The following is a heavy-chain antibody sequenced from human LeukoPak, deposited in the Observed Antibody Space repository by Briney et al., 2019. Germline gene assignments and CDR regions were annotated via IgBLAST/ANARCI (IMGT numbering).Heavy chain of an antibody. CDR3: ARGTKYYDFWSGLTRANYYYYGMDV. CDR1: GGTFSSYA. CDR2: IIPIFGTA. D-gene: IGHD3-3*01. Sequence: ASVKVSCKASGGTFSSYAISWVRQAPGQGFEWMGGIIPIFGTANYAQKFQGRVTITADESTSTAYMELSSPRSEDTAVYYCARGTKYYDFWSGLTRANYYYYGMDVWGQGTTVTVSS. J-gene: IGHJ6*02. V-gene: IGHV1-69*13.